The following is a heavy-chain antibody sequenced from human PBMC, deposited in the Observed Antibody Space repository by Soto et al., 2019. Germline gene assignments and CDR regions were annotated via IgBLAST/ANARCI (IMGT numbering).Heavy chain of an antibody. V-gene: IGHV4-59*08. D-gene: IGHD4-4*01. J-gene: IGHJ4*02. CDR1: GGSLSSYY. Sequence: PSETLSLTCTVSGGSLSSYYWSWLRQPPGEGLEWSGYIYYSGSTNYNPSLKSRVTISVDTSKNQFSLNLNSVTASDTAVYFCVSQRTTVITQAYFDYWGPGALVHGSS. CDR3: VSQRTTVITQAYFDY. CDR2: IYYSGST.